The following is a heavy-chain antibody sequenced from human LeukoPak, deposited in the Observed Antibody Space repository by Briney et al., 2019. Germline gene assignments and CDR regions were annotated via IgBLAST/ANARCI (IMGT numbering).Heavy chain of an antibody. CDR1: GFTFSSHS. D-gene: IGHD5-18*01. CDR3: ARDQDGTDTSYGNDY. J-gene: IGHJ4*02. Sequence: PGGSLRLSCAVSGFTFSSHSMNWVRQAPGKGLEWVSSIRTSSSYIFYEDSVKGRFTISRDNAKNSLYLQMNSLRAEDTAVYYCARDQDGTDTSYGNDYWGQGTLVTVSS. V-gene: IGHV3-21*01. CDR2: IRTSSSYI.